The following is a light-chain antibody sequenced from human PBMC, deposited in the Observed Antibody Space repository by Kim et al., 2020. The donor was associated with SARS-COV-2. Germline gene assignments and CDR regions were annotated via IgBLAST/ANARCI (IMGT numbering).Light chain of an antibody. J-gene: IGKJ2*01. Sequence: ITIWLAWYQQKPGTAPKLLIYKASSVESGVPSRFSGSGSGTEFTLTISRLQPDDFATYYCQQYNDLPYTFGQGTKVDIK. CDR1: ITIW. V-gene: IGKV1-5*03. CDR2: KAS. CDR3: QQYNDLPYT.